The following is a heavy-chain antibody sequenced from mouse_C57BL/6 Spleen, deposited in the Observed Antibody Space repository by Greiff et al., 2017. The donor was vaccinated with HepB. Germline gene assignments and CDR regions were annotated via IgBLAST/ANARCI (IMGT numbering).Heavy chain of an antibody. V-gene: IGHV5-6*02. CDR2: ISSGGSYT. D-gene: IGHD2-5*01. Sequence: EVMLVESGGDLVKPGGSLKLSCAASGFTFSSYGMSWVRQTPDKRLEWVATISSGGSYTYYPDSVKGRFTISRDNAKNTLYLQMSSLKSEDTAMYYCATLYSNYVAYWGQGTLVTVSA. CDR1: GFTFSSYG. J-gene: IGHJ3*01. CDR3: ATLYSNYVAY.